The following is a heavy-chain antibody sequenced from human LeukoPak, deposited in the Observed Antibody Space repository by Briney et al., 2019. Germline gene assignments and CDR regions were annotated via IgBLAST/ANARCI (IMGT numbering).Heavy chain of an antibody. D-gene: IGHD1-26*01. V-gene: IGHV1-18*01. CDR1: GYTFSSYG. J-gene: IGHJ4*02. Sequence: GASVKVSCKGSGYTFSSYGISWVRQAPGQGLEWMGWISTYNGNTNYAQKLQGRVTMTTDTSTSTAYMELRSLRSDDTAVYYCARSAGIVGAPAGFWGQGTLVTVSS. CDR2: ISTYNGNT. CDR3: ARSAGIVGAPAGF.